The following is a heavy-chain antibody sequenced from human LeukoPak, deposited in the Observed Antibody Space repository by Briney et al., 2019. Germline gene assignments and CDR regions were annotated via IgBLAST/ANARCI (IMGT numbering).Heavy chain of an antibody. CDR3: AKGGYYYDSSGYLDY. V-gene: IGHV3-23*01. CDR1: GFTFSSYA. D-gene: IGHD3-22*01. J-gene: IGHJ4*02. CDR2: ISGSGGST. Sequence: GGSPRLSCAASGFTFSSYAMSWVRQAPGKGLEWVSAISGSGGSTYYADSVKGRFTISRDNSKNTLYLQMNSLRAEDTAVYYCAKGGYYYDSSGYLDYWGQGTLVTVSS.